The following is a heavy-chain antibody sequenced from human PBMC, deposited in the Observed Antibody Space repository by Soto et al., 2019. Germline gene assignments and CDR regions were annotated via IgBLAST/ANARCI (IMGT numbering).Heavy chain of an antibody. D-gene: IGHD3-10*01. CDR2: INAGNGNT. CDR3: ARPAYGSGQFSLIGWYFDL. J-gene: IGHJ2*01. Sequence: QVQLVQSGAEEKKPGASVKVSCKASGYTFTSYAMHWVRQAPGQRLEWMGWINAGNGNTKYSQKFQGRVTITRDTSASTAYMELSSLRSEDTAVYYCARPAYGSGQFSLIGWYFDLWGRGTLVTVSS. V-gene: IGHV1-3*05. CDR1: GYTFTSYA.